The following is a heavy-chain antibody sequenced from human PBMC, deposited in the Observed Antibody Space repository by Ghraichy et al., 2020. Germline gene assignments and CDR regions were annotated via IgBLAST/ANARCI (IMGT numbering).Heavy chain of an antibody. J-gene: IGHJ4*02. CDR2: IYTSGST. V-gene: IGHV4-4*09. CDR3: ARHGSSGRAAHGGVSFDY. Sequence: SETLSLTCTVSGGSISSYYWSWIRQPPGKGLEWIGYIYTSGSTNYNPSLKSRVTISVDTSKNQFSLKLSSVTAADTAVYYCARHGSSGRAAHGGVSFDYWGQGTLVTVSS. CDR1: GGSISSYY. D-gene: IGHD3-22*01.